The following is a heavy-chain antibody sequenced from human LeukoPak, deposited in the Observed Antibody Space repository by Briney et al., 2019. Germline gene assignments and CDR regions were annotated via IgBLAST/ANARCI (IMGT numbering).Heavy chain of an antibody. D-gene: IGHD1-26*01. CDR2: IYYSGST. J-gene: IGHJ4*02. CDR3: ARGSGSYSYLFDY. CDR1: GGSISSYY. Sequence: SETLSLTFPVSGGSISSYYWSWIRQPPGKGLEWIGYIYYSGSTNYNPSLKSRVTISVDTSKNQFSLKLSSVTAADTAVYYCARGSGSYSYLFDYWGQGTLVTVSS. V-gene: IGHV4-59*08.